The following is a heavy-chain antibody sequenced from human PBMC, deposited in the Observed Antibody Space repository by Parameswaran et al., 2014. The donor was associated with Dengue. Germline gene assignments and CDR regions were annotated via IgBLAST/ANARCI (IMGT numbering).Heavy chain of an antibody. CDR3: ARGDYDFWSGYYIRVIEDYYYYGMDV. J-gene: IGHJ6*02. CDR2: IIPILGIA. Sequence: WVRQAPGQGLEWMGRIIPILGIANYAQKFQGRVTITADKSTSTAYMELSSLRSEDTAVYYCARGDYDFWSGYYIRVIEDYYYYGMDVWGQGTTVTVSS. V-gene: IGHV1-69*02. D-gene: IGHD3-3*01.